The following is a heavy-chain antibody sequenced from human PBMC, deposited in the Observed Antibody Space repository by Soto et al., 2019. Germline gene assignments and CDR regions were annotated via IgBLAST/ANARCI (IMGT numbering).Heavy chain of an antibody. CDR3: ATGRGLYYYYGMDV. CDR1: GFTFSSYA. V-gene: IGHV3-23*01. J-gene: IGHJ6*02. CDR2: ISGSGGST. D-gene: IGHD3-10*01. Sequence: EVQLLESGGGLVQPGGSLRLSCAASGFTFSSYAMSWVRQAPGKGLEWVSAISGSGGSTYYADSVKGRFTISRDNSKNTLYLRMNSLRAEDTAVYYCATGRGLYYYYGMDVWGQGTTVTVS.